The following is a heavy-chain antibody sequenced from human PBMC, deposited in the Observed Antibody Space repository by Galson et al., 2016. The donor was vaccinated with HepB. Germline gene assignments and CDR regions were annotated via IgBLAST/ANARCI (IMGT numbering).Heavy chain of an antibody. CDR2: ISSEGSRT. V-gene: IGHV3-30-3*01. D-gene: IGHD3-16*01. J-gene: IGHJ4*02. Sequence: SLRLSCAASGFTFSSHTMHWVRQAPGKGLEWVAVISSEGSRTDYADSVKGRITISRDISKNTVFLQMNSLRVIDTAVYYCARDNYGYGNYLDSWGQGTLVTVSS. CDR1: GFTFSSHT. CDR3: ARDNYGYGNYLDS.